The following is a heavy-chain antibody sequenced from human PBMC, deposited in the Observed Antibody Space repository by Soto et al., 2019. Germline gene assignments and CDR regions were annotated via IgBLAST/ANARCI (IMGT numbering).Heavy chain of an antibody. CDR2: ISGSGGST. V-gene: IGHV3-23*01. Sequence: PGGSLRLSCAASGFTFSSYAMSWVRQAPGKGLEWVPAISGSGGSTYYADSVKGRFTISRDNSKNTLYLQMNSLRAEDTAVYYCAKDSWEGMATINTLDYWGQGTLVTVSS. J-gene: IGHJ4*02. CDR3: AKDSWEGMATINTLDY. D-gene: IGHD5-12*01. CDR1: GFTFSSYA.